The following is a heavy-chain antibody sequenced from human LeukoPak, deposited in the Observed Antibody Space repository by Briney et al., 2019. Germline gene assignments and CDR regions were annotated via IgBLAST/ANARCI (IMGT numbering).Heavy chain of an antibody. J-gene: IGHJ4*02. CDR2: ISYDGNKI. CDR3: AKRGDSSGYPAYFDY. CDR1: GFTFSAYA. D-gene: IGHD3-22*01. V-gene: IGHV3-30*18. Sequence: PGGSLRLSCAPSGFTFSAYAMHWVRQSPGKGLEWVAFISYDGNKIYYADSVKGRFTISRDNSKNTLYLQMNSLRSEDTAIYYCAKRGDSSGYPAYFDYWGQGTLVTVSS.